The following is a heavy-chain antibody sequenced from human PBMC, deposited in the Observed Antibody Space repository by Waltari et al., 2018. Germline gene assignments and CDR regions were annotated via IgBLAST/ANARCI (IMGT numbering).Heavy chain of an antibody. D-gene: IGHD3-10*01. J-gene: IGHJ4*02. CDR2: ISGSGGST. CDR3: AKDRHYYGSGSYSFDY. CDR1: GFTFRRYA. Sequence: EVQLVESGGGLVQPGGSLRLSCAASGFTFRRYAMSWVRQAPGKGLEWVSAISGSGGSTYYADSVKGRCTISRDNSKNTLYLQMNSLRAEDTAVYYCAKDRHYYGSGSYSFDYWGQGTLVTVSS. V-gene: IGHV3-23*04.